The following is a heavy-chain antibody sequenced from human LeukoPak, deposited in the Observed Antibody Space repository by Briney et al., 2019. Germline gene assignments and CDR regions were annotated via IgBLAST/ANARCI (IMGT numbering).Heavy chain of an antibody. V-gene: IGHV3-7*04. Sequence: GGSLRLSCAASGFTFSSYWMSWVRQAPGKGPEWVANIEQHGNEKYHVDSVKGRFTISRDNAKNSLYLQMNSLRAEDTAVYYCARGYYYDSTFDYWGQGTLVTVSS. CDR1: GFTFSSYW. CDR2: IEQHGNEK. CDR3: ARGYYYDSTFDY. D-gene: IGHD3-22*01. J-gene: IGHJ4*02.